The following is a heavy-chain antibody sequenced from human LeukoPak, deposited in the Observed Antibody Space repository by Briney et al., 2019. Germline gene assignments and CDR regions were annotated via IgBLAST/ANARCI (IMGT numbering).Heavy chain of an antibody. V-gene: IGHV1-69*05. Sequence: SVKVSCKASGGTFSSYAISWVRQAPGQGLEWMGGIIPIFGTANYAQKFQGRVTITTDESTSTAYMELSSLRSEDTAVYYCARRVGETIVYNYGLSLDPWGQGTLVTVSS. CDR3: ARRVGETIVYNYGLSLDP. J-gene: IGHJ5*02. D-gene: IGHD4-17*01. CDR2: IIPIFGTA. CDR1: GGTFSSYA.